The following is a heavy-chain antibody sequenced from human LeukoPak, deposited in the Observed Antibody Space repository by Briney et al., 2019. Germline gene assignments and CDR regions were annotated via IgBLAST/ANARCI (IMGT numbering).Heavy chain of an antibody. CDR1: GFRFDSFY. J-gene: IGHJ4*02. Sequence: GGSLRLSCAASGFRFDSFYMGWIRQVPGKGRDYIAFISASGAVPYYAESVKGRFTISRDNAKNSVSLQMNSLSADDTAVYYCVRSLIVASEDYWGQGTLVTVSS. CDR2: ISASGAVP. D-gene: IGHD3-22*01. CDR3: VRSLIVASEDY. V-gene: IGHV3-11*04.